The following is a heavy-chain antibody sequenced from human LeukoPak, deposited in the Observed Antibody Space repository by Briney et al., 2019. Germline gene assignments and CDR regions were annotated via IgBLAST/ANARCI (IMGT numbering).Heavy chain of an antibody. J-gene: IGHJ4*02. CDR1: GFTFSSYW. V-gene: IGHV3-7*01. Sequence: GGSLRLSCAASGFTFSSYWMTWVRQAPGKGLEWVANIKQDGSGKYYVDSVKGRFTVSRDNAKNSLYLQMSNLRAEDTAVYYCAPLRKDGSYRGIEGGGQGTLVTVSS. D-gene: IGHD1-26*01. CDR3: APLRKDGSYRGIEG. CDR2: IKQDGSGK.